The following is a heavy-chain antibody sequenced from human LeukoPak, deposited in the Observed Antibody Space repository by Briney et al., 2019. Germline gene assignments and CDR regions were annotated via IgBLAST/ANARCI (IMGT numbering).Heavy chain of an antibody. CDR1: GFTFSNYA. D-gene: IGHD2-15*01. J-gene: IGHJ4*02. V-gene: IGHV3-30*02. CDR2: IRYDGSNK. Sequence: GGSLRLSCAASGFTFSNYAMSWVRQAPGKGLEWVAFIRYDGSNKYYADSVKGRFTISRDNSKNTLYLQMNSLRAEDTAVYYCAKDLWDIVVVVAAGFDYWGQGTLVTVSS. CDR3: AKDLWDIVVVVAAGFDY.